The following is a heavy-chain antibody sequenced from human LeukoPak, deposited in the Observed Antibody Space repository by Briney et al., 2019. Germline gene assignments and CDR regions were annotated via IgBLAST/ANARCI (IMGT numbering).Heavy chain of an antibody. V-gene: IGHV3-7*01. CDR2: ILPDGSKK. J-gene: IGHJ4*02. D-gene: IGHD7-27*01. CDR3: VRDKLTGASRLDY. CDR1: EFDFSFYW. Sequence: PGGSLRLSCAASEFDFSFYWMTWVRQAPGKGLEWVANILPDGSKKYYLDSVKGRYTISRDNPTNSLYLQNNSLRAEDTALYYCVRDKLTGASRLDYWGQGTLLTVSS.